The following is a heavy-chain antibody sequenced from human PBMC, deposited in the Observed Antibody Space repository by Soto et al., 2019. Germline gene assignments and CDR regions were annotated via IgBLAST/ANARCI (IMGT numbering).Heavy chain of an antibody. J-gene: IGHJ3*02. V-gene: IGHV1-69*04. CDR2: IIPILGIA. D-gene: IGHD2-2*01. CDR1: GGTFSSYT. CDR3: ARDKRGLGYCSSTSCYRDTLDAFDI. Sequence: SVKVSCKASGGTFSSYTISWVRQAPGQGLEWMGRIIPILGIANYAQKFQGRVTITADKSTSTAYMELSSLRSEDTAVYYCARDKRGLGYCSSTSCYRDTLDAFDIWGQGTMVTVSS.